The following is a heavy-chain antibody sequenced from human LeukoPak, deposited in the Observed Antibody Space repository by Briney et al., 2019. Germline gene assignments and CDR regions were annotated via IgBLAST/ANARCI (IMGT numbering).Heavy chain of an antibody. D-gene: IGHD6-13*01. CDR1: GYTFTGFY. V-gene: IGHV1-2*02. CDR2: INHSSGGA. J-gene: IGHJ6*03. Sequence: ASVKVSCKASGYTFTGFYIHWVRQAPGQGLEWMGWINHSSGGAKYAQNFQGRVILTTDTSIRTAYMELSSLRSDDTAVYYCARSSPPTYYHFYYYMDVWGKGSTVTVSS. CDR3: ARSSPPTYYHFYYYMDV.